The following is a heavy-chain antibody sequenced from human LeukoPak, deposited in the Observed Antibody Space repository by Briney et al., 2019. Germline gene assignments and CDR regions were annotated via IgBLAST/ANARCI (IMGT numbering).Heavy chain of an antibody. J-gene: IGHJ3*02. CDR3: ARDASRFDAFDI. D-gene: IGHD3-3*01. CDR2: IYYSGST. V-gene: IGHV4-59*01. CDR1: GGSISSYY. Sequence: SETLSLTCTVSGGSISSYYWSWIRQPPGKGLEWIGYIYYSGSTNYNPSLKSRVTISVDTSKNQFSLKLSSVTAADTAVYYCARDASRFDAFDIWGRGTMVTVSS.